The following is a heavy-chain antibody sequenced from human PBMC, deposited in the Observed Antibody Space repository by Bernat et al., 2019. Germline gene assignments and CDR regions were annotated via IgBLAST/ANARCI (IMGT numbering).Heavy chain of an antibody. CDR1: GYTFTSYA. CDR2: INAGNGNT. J-gene: IGHJ4*02. V-gene: IGHV1-3*01. CDR3: ARPHRFYDSSGYYYNY. Sequence: QVQLVQSGAEVKKPGASVKVSCKASGYTFTSYAMHWVRQAPGQGLEWMGWINAGNGNTKYSQKFQGRVTITRDTSASTAYMELSSLRSEDTAVYYCARPHRFYDSSGYYYNYWGQGTLVTVSS. D-gene: IGHD3-22*01.